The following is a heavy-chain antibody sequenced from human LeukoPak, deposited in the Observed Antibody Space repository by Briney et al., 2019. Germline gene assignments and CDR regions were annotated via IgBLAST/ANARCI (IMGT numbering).Heavy chain of an antibody. CDR2: IYYSGSA. J-gene: IGHJ4*02. D-gene: IGHD3-22*01. Sequence: SETLSLTCTVSGGSISGYYWSWIRQPPGKGLECIGYIYYSGSANYNPSLKSRVTISVDTSRNQFSLKLISVTAADTAVYYCAKVSDRDSSGYYWGFEYWGQGTLVTVS. CDR1: GGSISGYY. CDR3: AKVSDRDSSGYYWGFEY. V-gene: IGHV4-59*08.